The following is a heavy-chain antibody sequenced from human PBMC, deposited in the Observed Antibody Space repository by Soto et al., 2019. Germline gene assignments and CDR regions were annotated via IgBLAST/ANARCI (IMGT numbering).Heavy chain of an antibody. Sequence: ASVTVSCKASGYTFTSYGISWVRQAPGQGLEWMGWISAYNGNTNYAQKLQGRVTMTTDTSTSTAYMELRSLRSDDTAVYYCARALLRRSYYYYYGMDVWGQGTTVTVSS. V-gene: IGHV1-18*01. CDR1: GYTFTSYG. D-gene: IGHD1-26*01. J-gene: IGHJ6*02. CDR3: ARALLRRSYYYYYGMDV. CDR2: ISAYNGNT.